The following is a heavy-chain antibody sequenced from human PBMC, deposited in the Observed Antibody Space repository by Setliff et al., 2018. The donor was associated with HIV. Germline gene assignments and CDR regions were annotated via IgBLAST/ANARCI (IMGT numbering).Heavy chain of an antibody. J-gene: IGHJ4*02. CDR2: INPTSGGA. Sequence: ASVKVSCKASRCTFTAYFLHWLRQAPGQGLDWMGWINPTSGGANYAQKFQSWVTMTRDTSTNTAHMGLNRLRSDDTAVYYCARVGSYWSTFDYWGQGALVTVSS. CDR1: RCTFTAYF. V-gene: IGHV1-2*04. D-gene: IGHD1-26*01. CDR3: ARVGSYWSTFDY.